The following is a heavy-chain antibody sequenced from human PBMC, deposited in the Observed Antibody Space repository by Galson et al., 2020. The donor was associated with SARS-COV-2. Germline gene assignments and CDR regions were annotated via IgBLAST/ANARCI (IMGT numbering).Heavy chain of an antibody. CDR3: ARAPAVDTAMVRYYYGMAV. D-gene: IGHD5-18*01. J-gene: IGHJ6*02. CDR1: GGSISSGSYY. V-gene: IGHV4-61*02. Sequence: SETLSLTCTVSGGSISSGSYYWSWIRQPAGKGLEWIGRIYTSGSTNYNPSLKSRVTISVDTSKNQFSLKLSSVTAADTAEYYCARAPAVDTAMVRYYYGMAVWGQGTTVTVSS. CDR2: IYTSGST.